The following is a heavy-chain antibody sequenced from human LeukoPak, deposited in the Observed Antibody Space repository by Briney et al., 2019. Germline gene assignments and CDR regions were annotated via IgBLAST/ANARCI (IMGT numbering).Heavy chain of an antibody. CDR2: IYQSGHT. CDR1: DYSINSGYY. D-gene: IGHD5-12*01. Sequence: TSETLSLTCSVSDYSINSGYYWGWIRQPPGKGLEWIGSIYQSGHTYYNPSLKSRVTIPVDTSKNQFSLELNSVIAADTAVYYCARQVATKGEWAFDIWGQGTLVTVSS. V-gene: IGHV4-38-2*02. J-gene: IGHJ3*02. CDR3: ARQVATKGEWAFDI.